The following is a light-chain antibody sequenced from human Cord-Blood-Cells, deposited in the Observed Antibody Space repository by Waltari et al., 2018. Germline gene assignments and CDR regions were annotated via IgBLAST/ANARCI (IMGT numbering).Light chain of an antibody. V-gene: IGLV2-14*01. CDR1: SSDVGGYNY. CDR3: SSYTSSSTLV. Sequence: QSALTQPASVSGSPGQSITISCTGTSSDVGGYNYVSWYQQHPGKDPKLMSYEVSNRPSGVSNRFSGSKSGNTASLTISGLQAEDEADYYCSSYTSSSTLVFGGGTKLTVL. CDR2: EVS. J-gene: IGLJ3*02.